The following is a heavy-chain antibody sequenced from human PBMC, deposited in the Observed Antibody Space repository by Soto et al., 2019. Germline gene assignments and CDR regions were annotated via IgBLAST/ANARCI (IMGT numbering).Heavy chain of an antibody. V-gene: IGHV3-23*01. D-gene: IGHD3-22*01. Sequence: GGSLRLSCAASGFTFSSYAMSWFRQAPGKGLEWVSAISCSGGSTYYADSVKGRFTISRDNSKNTLYLQMNSLRAEDTAVYYCAKDLRRPYYYDSSGYYYGAFDIWGQGTMVTVSS. J-gene: IGHJ3*02. CDR2: ISCSGGST. CDR3: AKDLRRPYYYDSSGYYYGAFDI. CDR1: GFTFSSYA.